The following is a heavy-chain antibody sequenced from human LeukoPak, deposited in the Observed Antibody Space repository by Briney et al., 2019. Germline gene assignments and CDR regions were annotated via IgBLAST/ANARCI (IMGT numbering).Heavy chain of an antibody. Sequence: SETLSLTCTVPGGSISGYYWSWIRQPPGKGLEWIGYIYHSGSTYYNPSLKSRVTISVDRSKNQFSLKLSSMTAADTAVYYCARLIRSSSSFDYWGQGTLVTVSS. CDR2: IYHSGST. J-gene: IGHJ4*02. CDR3: ARLIRSSSSFDY. CDR1: GGSISGYY. V-gene: IGHV4-59*12. D-gene: IGHD6-6*01.